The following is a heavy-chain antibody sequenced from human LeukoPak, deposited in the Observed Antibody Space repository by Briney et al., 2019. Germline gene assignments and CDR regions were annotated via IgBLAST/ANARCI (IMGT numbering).Heavy chain of an antibody. Sequence: GGSLRLSCAASGFTFSSYSMDWVRQAPGKGLEWVSSISGSSSYIYYADSVKGRFTISRDNAKNSLYLQMNSLRAEDTAVYYCARDGDILTGHFNYWGQGTLVTVSS. CDR2: ISGSSSYI. D-gene: IGHD3-9*01. J-gene: IGHJ4*02. CDR1: GFTFSSYS. V-gene: IGHV3-21*04. CDR3: ARDGDILTGHFNY.